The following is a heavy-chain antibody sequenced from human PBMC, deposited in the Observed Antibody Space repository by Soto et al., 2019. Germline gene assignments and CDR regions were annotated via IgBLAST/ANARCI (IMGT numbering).Heavy chain of an antibody. CDR3: ARTDRDFYGLDV. J-gene: IGHJ6*02. Sequence: EVQLVESGGGLVQPGGSLRLSCEASGFTFRNYDMHWVRQGTGKGLEWVSGISAAGDPDYADSVEGRFTISRENAQNSFFLQMHSLSVGATAVYYCARTDRDFYGLDVWGQGTTVIVSS. CDR1: GFTFRNYD. V-gene: IGHV3-13*05. D-gene: IGHD1-1*01. CDR2: ISAAGDP.